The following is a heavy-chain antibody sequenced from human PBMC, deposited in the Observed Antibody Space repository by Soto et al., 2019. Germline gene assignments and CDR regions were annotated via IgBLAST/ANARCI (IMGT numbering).Heavy chain of an antibody. CDR3: AKDLREQTDFWFDP. Sequence: PGGSLRLSCAASGFTFSSYAMSWVRQAPGKGLEWVSAISGSGGSTYYADSVKGRFTISRDNSKNTLYLHMNSLRAEDTAVYYCAKDLREQTDFWFDPWGQGTLVTVS. D-gene: IGHD3-3*01. CDR1: GFTFSSYA. J-gene: IGHJ5*02. V-gene: IGHV3-23*01. CDR2: ISGSGGST.